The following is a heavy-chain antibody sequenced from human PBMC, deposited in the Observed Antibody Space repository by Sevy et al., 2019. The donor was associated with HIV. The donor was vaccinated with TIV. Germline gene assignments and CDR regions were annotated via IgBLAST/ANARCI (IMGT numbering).Heavy chain of an antibody. Sequence: GGSLRLSYIASGFTFSRSSMNWVWQAPGKGLEWVSSISSSSNYIYYADSMKGRFTISRDNAKNSLYLQMNSLRAEDTAVYYCAGDRREMVKGADDSFHIWGQGTMVTVSS. CDR2: ISSSSNYI. CDR1: GFTFSRSS. J-gene: IGHJ3*02. CDR3: AGDRREMVKGADDSFHI. D-gene: IGHD3-10*01. V-gene: IGHV3-21*01.